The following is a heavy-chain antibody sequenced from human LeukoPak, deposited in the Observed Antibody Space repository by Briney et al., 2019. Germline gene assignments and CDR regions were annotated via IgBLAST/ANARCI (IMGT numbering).Heavy chain of an antibody. J-gene: IGHJ4*02. CDR1: GGSISSYY. CDR2: IYYSGST. D-gene: IGHD6-6*01. Sequence: SETLSLTCTVSGGSISSYYWSWIRQPPGKGLEWIGYIYYSGSTNYNPSLKSRVTISVDTSKNQFSLKLSSVTAADTAVYYGARGSAHSSSSHWGQGTLVTVSS. V-gene: IGHV4-59*01. CDR3: ARGSAHSSSSH.